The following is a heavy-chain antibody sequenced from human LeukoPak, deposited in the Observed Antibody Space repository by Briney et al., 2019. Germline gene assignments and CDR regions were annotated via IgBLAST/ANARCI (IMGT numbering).Heavy chain of an antibody. CDR3: ARHVNSSSWYYFDY. J-gene: IGHJ4*02. Sequence: PSETLSLTCTVSGGSISSYYWSWIRQPPGKGLEWIGYIYYSGSTNYNPSLKSRVTISVDTSKNQFSLKLSSVTAAATSVYYCARHVNSSSWYYFDYWGQGTLVTVSS. V-gene: IGHV4-59*08. CDR1: GGSISSYY. CDR2: IYYSGST. D-gene: IGHD6-13*01.